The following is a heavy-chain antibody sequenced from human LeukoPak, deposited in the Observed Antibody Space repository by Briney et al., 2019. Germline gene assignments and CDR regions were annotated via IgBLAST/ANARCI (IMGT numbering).Heavy chain of an antibody. J-gene: IGHJ4*02. CDR2: ISTYYGNT. D-gene: IGHD3-22*01. Sequence: ASVTVSYMASRYTFTNYGLTWLRQAPGQGLEWMGWISTYYGNTNYAQMFQGRVTMTTDTSTSTAYMQLSSLRSDDAAVYYCARHYSDSSGSFNYFDYWGQGTQVTVSS. CDR1: RYTFTNYG. V-gene: IGHV1-18*01. CDR3: ARHYSDSSGSFNYFDY.